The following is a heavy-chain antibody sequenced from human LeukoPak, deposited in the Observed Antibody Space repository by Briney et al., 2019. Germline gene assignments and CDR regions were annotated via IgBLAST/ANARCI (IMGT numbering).Heavy chain of an antibody. Sequence: SETLSLTCTLSGGSFSYDYWSWIRQPPGKGLEWIGYIYYSGSTNYNPSLKSRVTISVDTSKNQFSLKLSSVTAADTAVYYCARTTEAHSWRTRYYDYYMDVWGKGTTVTVSS. CDR1: GGSFSYDY. J-gene: IGHJ6*03. V-gene: IGHV4-59*01. CDR2: IYYSGST. CDR3: ARTTEAHSWRTRYYDYYMDV. D-gene: IGHD6-13*01.